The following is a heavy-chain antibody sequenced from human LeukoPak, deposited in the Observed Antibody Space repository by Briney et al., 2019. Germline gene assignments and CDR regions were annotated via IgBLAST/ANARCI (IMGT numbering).Heavy chain of an antibody. V-gene: IGHV3-21*01. CDR2: ISSSSSYI. D-gene: IGHD6-19*01. CDR1: GFTFSSYG. Sequence: GRSLRLSCAASGFTFSSYGMHWVRQAPGKGLEWVSSISSSSSYIYYADSVKGRFTISRDNAKNSLYLQMNSLRAEDTAVYYCARVGIAVAGTKGFDYWGQGTLVTVSS. J-gene: IGHJ4*02. CDR3: ARVGIAVAGTKGFDY.